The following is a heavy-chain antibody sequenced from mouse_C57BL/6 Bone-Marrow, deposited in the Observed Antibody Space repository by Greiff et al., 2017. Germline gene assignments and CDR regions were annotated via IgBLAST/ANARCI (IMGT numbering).Heavy chain of an antibody. V-gene: IGHV1-69*01. CDR3: ARLGRFDY. CDR2: IDPSDSYT. Sequence: QVQLQQPGAELVMPGASVKLSCKASGYTFTSYWMHWVKQRPGQGLEWIGEIDPSDSYTNYNQQFKGKSTLTVDKSSSTAYMQLSSLTSEDSAVYYCARLGRFDYWGQGTTLTVSS. J-gene: IGHJ2*01. D-gene: IGHD4-1*01. CDR1: GYTFTSYW.